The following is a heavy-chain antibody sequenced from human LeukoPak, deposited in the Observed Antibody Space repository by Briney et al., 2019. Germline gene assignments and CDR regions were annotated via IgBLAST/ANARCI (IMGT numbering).Heavy chain of an antibody. CDR2: SSGSGGST. Sequence: PGGSLRLSCAASGFTFSSYAMSWVRQAPGKGLEWGSASSGSGGSTYYADSMKVRFTISRDNSKNTLYLKMNTLRAEDTAVYYCAKNIVGALRGGAFDIWGQGTMVTVSS. CDR3: AKNIVGALRGGAFDI. V-gene: IGHV3-23*01. J-gene: IGHJ3*02. D-gene: IGHD1-26*01. CDR1: GFTFSSYA.